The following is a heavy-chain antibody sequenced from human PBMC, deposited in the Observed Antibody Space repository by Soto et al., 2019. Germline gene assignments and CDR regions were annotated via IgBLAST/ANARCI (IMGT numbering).Heavy chain of an antibody. CDR2: INPSGGST. CDR1: GYTFTSYY. Sequence: ASVKVSCKASGYTFTSYYMHWVRQAPGQGLEWMGIINPSGGSTSYAQKFQGRVTMTRDTSTSTVYMELSSLRSEDTAVYYCARDTSHDYGDIMPGFSWGQGTLVTVSS. CDR3: ARDTSHDYGDIMPGFS. V-gene: IGHV1-46*01. J-gene: IGHJ5*02. D-gene: IGHD4-17*01.